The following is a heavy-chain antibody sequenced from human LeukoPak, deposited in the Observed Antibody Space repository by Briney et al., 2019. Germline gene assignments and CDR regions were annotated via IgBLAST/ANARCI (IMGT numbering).Heavy chain of an antibody. V-gene: IGHV4-31*01. CDR3: ARDPGGTETGTNWFDP. CDR1: GGSISSGGYY. Sequence: SETLSLTCTVSGGSISSGGYYWSWIRQHPGKGLEWIGYIYYSGSTYYNPSLKSQVTISVDTSKNQFSLKLSSVTAADTAVYYCARDPGGTETGTNWFDPWGQGTLVTVSS. CDR2: IYYSGST. D-gene: IGHD1-1*01. J-gene: IGHJ5*02.